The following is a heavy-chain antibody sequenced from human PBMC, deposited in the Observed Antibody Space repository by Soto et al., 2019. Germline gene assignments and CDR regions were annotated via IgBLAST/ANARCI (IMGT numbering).Heavy chain of an antibody. V-gene: IGHV1-69*13. CDR3: AVSPSYYYDSSGYFY. J-gene: IGHJ4*02. CDR2: IIPIFGTA. D-gene: IGHD3-22*01. Sequence: ASVKVSCKASGGTFSSYAISWVRQAPGQGLEWMGGIIPIFGTANYAQKFQGRVTITADESTSTAYMELSSLRSEDTAVYYCAVSPSYYYDSSGYFYWGQGTLVTVSS. CDR1: GGTFSSYA.